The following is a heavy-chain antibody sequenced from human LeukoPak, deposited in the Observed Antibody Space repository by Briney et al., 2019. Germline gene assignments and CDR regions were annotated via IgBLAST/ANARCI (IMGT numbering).Heavy chain of an antibody. V-gene: IGHV1-2*04. J-gene: IGHJ6*02. Sequence: VASVKVSCKASGYTFTSYGISWVRQTPGQGLEWMGWINPNSGGTNYAQKFQGWVTMTRDTSITTAYMELSSPRSDDTAIYYCARERQNGLDVWGQGTTVTVSS. CDR3: ARERQNGLDV. CDR2: INPNSGGT. CDR1: GYTFTSYG. D-gene: IGHD6-25*01.